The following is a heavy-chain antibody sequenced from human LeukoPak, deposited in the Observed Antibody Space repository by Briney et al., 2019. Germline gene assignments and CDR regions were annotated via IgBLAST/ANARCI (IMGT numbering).Heavy chain of an antibody. J-gene: IGHJ3*02. V-gene: IGHV3-30*02. CDR2: IRYDGSNK. D-gene: IGHD6-6*01. Sequence: GGSLRLSCAASGFTFSSYGMHWVRQAPGKGLEWVAFIRYDGSNKYYADSVKGRFTISRDNSKNTLCLQMNSLRAEDTAVYYCAKGNVRAALAFDIWGQGTMVTVSS. CDR1: GFTFSSYG. CDR3: AKGNVRAALAFDI.